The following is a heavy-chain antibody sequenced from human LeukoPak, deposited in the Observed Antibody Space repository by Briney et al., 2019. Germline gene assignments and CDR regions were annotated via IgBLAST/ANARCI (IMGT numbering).Heavy chain of an antibody. V-gene: IGHV3-30*03. CDR2: VSYDGGSK. CDR3: ARVKGGIAAAGNYFDY. J-gene: IGHJ4*02. Sequence: QTGGSLRLSCAASGFTFSSYGMHWVRQGPGKGLEWVALVSYDGGSKYYADSVKGRITISRDNSKNTLHLQMNSLRTEDTAVYYCARVKGGIAAAGNYFDYWGQGTLVTVSS. CDR1: GFTFSSYG. D-gene: IGHD6-13*01.